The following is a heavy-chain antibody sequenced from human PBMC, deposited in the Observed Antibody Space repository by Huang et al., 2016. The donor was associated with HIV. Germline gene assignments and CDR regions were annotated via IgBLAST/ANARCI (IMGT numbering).Heavy chain of an antibody. CDR2: IRYDGSAK. Sequence: QVQLVQSGGGVVQPGGSLRLSCGASGFTFISHGMHWVRQAQGKGMDGVAFIRYDGSAKYYADSVKGRFAISRDNSEKMVYLQMSSLKPDDTATYFCARAAAAGTGVDLWGRGTLVTVSS. CDR1: GFTFISHG. J-gene: IGHJ4*02. D-gene: IGHD1-1*01. CDR3: ARAAAAGTGVDL. V-gene: IGHV3-30*02.